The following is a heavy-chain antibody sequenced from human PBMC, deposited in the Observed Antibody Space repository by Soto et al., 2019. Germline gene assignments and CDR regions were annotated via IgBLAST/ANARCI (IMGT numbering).Heavy chain of an antibody. J-gene: IGHJ3*02. CDR1: GFTFSSYG. CDR3: ARGGSSGWGDDAFDI. V-gene: IGHV3-33*01. D-gene: IGHD6-19*01. CDR2: IWYDGSNK. Sequence: PGGSLRLSCAASGFTFSSYGMHWVRQAPGKGLEWVAVIWYDGSNKYYADSVKGRFTISRDNSKNTLYLQMSSLRAEDTAVYYCARGGSSGWGDDAFDIWGQGTMVTVSS.